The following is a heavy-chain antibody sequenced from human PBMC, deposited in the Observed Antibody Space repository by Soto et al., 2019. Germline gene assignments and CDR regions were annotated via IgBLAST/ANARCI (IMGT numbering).Heavy chain of an antibody. CDR3: ARENVWFGDAADWFDP. Sequence: GGSLRLSCAASGFTFSSYSMNWVRQAPGKGLEWVSSISSSSSYIYYADSVKGRFTISRDNAKNSLYLQMNSLRAEDTAVYYCARENVWFGDAADWFDPWGQGTLVTVS. CDR1: GFTFSSYS. V-gene: IGHV3-21*01. CDR2: ISSSSSYI. D-gene: IGHD3-10*01. J-gene: IGHJ5*02.